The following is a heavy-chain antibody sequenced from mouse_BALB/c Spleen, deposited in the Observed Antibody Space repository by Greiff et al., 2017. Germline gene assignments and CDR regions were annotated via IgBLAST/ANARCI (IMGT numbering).Heavy chain of an antibody. CDR2: IDPSDSYT. CDR1: GYTFTSYW. Sequence: QVQLKQPGAELVKPGASVKLSCKASGYTFTSYWMHWVKQRPGQGLEWIGEIDPSDSYTNYNQKFKGKATLTVDKSSSTAYMQLSSLTSEDSAVYYCARGFGSSYAMDYWGQGTSVTVSS. J-gene: IGHJ4*01. D-gene: IGHD1-1*01. V-gene: IGHV1-69*02. CDR3: ARGFGSSYAMDY.